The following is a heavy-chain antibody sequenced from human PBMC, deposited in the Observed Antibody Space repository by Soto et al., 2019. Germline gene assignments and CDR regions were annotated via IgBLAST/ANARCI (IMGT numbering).Heavy chain of an antibody. D-gene: IGHD3-22*01. J-gene: IGHJ6*02. CDR3: TAIRGGYYDSSGYYNYYGMDV. CDR2: IRSKANSYAT. CDR1: GFTFSGSA. Sequence: EVQLVESGGGLVQPGGSLKLSCAASGFTFSGSAMHWVRQASGKGLEWVGRIRSKANSYATAYAASVKGRFTISRDDSKNTAYLQMNSLKTEDTAVYYCTAIRGGYYDSSGYYNYYGMDVWGQGTTVTVSS. V-gene: IGHV3-73*02.